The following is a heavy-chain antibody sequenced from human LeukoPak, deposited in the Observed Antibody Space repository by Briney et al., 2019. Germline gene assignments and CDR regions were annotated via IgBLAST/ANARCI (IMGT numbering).Heavy chain of an antibody. CDR1: GGSISSGDYY. CDR3: ARSPPGS. J-gene: IGHJ5*02. CDR2: ISSSSSYI. V-gene: IGHV3-11*06. Sequence: LSLTCTVSGGSISSGDYYWSWIRQPPGKGLEWVSSISSSSSYIYYADSVKGRFTISRDNAKNSLYLQMNSLRAEDTAVYYCARSPPGSWGQGTLVTVSS.